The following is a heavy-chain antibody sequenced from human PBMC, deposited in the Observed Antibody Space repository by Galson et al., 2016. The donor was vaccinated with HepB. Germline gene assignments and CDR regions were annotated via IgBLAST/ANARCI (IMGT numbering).Heavy chain of an antibody. CDR2: IKEDGGEK. CDR1: GISVSSTY. D-gene: IGHD1-26*01. Sequence: SLRLSCAVSGISVSSTYVTWVRQAPGKGLEWVANIKEDGGEKYYVDSVKGRFTISRDNAKNSLFLQMTSLRAEDTAVYYCVRDKAAGSYTGATFDYWGQGTLVTVSS. CDR3: VRDKAAGSYTGATFDY. V-gene: IGHV3-7*03. J-gene: IGHJ4*02.